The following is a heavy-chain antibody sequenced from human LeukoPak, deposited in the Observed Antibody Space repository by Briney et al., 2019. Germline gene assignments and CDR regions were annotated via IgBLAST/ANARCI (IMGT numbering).Heavy chain of an antibody. CDR1: GFTLITYE. V-gene: IGHV3-48*03. Sequence: PGGSLRLSCAASGFTLITYEMNWVRQAPGKGLEWVSYISSSGGTIYYADSVKGRFTISRDNSKNTPHLQMNSLRAEDTAVYYCAKVPAAYNWFDPWGQGTLVTVSS. CDR2: ISSSGGTI. J-gene: IGHJ5*02. D-gene: IGHD2-2*01. CDR3: AKVPAAYNWFDP.